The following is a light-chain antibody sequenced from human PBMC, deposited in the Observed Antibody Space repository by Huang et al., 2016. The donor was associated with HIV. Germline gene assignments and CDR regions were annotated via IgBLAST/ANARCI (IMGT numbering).Light chain of an antibody. J-gene: IGKJ1*01. CDR2: GAS. V-gene: IGKV3-15*01. CDR1: QSVSFD. CDR3: QQYNNWPWT. Sequence: EIVMTQSPATLSVSPGERATLSCRATQSVSFDLAGYQQSGGQAPRLLIYGASTRATGIPARFSGSGSGTEFTLTISSLQSADFAVYYWQQYNNWPWTFGPGTKVEIE.